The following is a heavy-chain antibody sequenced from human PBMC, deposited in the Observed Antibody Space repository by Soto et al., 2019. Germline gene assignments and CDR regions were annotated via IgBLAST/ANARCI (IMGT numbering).Heavy chain of an antibody. Sequence: GGSLRLSCAASGFSFSRHAMTWVRQAPGKGLEWVSAITDTGDRTNYGDSVKGRFTIARDNSESTLYLQMTGLRAEDTAVYYCARRVNFGSGTHYPDYWGQGTQVTVSS. D-gene: IGHD3-10*01. J-gene: IGHJ4*02. CDR1: GFSFSRHA. CDR3: ARRVNFGSGTHYPDY. V-gene: IGHV3-23*01. CDR2: ITDTGDRT.